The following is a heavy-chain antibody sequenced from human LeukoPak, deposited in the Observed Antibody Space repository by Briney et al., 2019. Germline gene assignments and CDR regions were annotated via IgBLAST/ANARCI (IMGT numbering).Heavy chain of an antibody. CDR2: IYHSGGT. V-gene: IGHV4-30-2*01. D-gene: IGHD6-13*01. Sequence: PSETLSLTCTVSGGSISSGGYYWSWIRQPPGKGLEWIGYIYHSGGTYYNPSLKSRVTISVDRSKNQFSLKLSSVTAADTAVYYCARGSIAAAYLYWGQGTLVTVSS. CDR1: GGSISSGGYY. J-gene: IGHJ4*02. CDR3: ARGSIAAAYLY.